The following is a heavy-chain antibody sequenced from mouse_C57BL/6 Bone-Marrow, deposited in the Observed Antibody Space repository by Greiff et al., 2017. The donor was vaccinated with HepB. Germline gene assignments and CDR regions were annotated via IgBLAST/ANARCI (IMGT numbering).Heavy chain of an antibody. CDR2: IYPSDSET. V-gene: IGHV1-61*01. Sequence: VKLQQPGAELVRPGSSVKLSCKASGYTFTSYWMDWVKQRPGQGLEWIGNIYPSDSETHYNQKFKDKATLTVDKSSSTAYMQLSSLTSEDSAVYYCARADHHTYSTGGRDYWGQGTTLTVSS. CDR1: GYTFTSYW. D-gene: IGHD5-1-1*01. J-gene: IGHJ2*01. CDR3: ARADHHTYSTGGRDY.